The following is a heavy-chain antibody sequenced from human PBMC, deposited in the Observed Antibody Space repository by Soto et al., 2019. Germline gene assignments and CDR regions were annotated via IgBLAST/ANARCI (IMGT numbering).Heavy chain of an antibody. J-gene: IGHJ3*02. V-gene: IGHV1-8*01. CDR3: ARGINYYASGDDAFDI. D-gene: IGHD3-10*01. Sequence: QVQLVQSGAEVKKPGASVKVSCKASGYTFTSYDINWVRQATGQGLEWMGWMNPNSGNTGYAQKFHGRVTMSXNTSISTAYMELSSLRSEDTAVYYCARGINYYASGDDAFDIWGQGTMVTVSS. CDR2: MNPNSGNT. CDR1: GYTFTSYD.